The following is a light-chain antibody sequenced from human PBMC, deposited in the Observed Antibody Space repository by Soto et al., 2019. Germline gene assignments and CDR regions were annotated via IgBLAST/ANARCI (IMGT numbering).Light chain of an antibody. CDR3: PAWDDSLNGSGE. J-gene: IGLJ2*01. CDR1: SSNIGSNT. Sequence: QSVLTQPPSASGTPGQRVTISCSGSSSNIGSNTVNWYQQLPGTAPKLLIYSNNQRPSGVPDRFSGSKSGTSASLAISGPQSEVEADYYCPAWDDSLNGSGEFGGGTKVTVL. CDR2: SNN. V-gene: IGLV1-44*01.